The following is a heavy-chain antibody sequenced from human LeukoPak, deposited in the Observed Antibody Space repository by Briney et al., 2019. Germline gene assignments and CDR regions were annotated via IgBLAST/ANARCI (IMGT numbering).Heavy chain of an antibody. CDR1: GGSISTYY. D-gene: IGHD3-3*02. Sequence: SETLSLTCTASGGSISTYYWTWVRQPPGKGLEWIGYIYSSGTTKYNPSLKSRVTISVDTSKDQFSLNLRSLTAADTAVYYCARAQLNLLADFGMDVWGQATTVTVSS. J-gene: IGHJ6*02. CDR3: ARAQLNLLADFGMDV. CDR2: IYSSGTT. V-gene: IGHV4-59*01.